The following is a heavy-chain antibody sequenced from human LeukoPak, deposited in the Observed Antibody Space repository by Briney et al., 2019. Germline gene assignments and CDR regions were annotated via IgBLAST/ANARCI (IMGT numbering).Heavy chain of an antibody. V-gene: IGHV3-33*01. CDR3: ARFSETTVTVDY. Sequence: TGGSLRLSCAASGFTFSSYGMHWVRQAPGKGLEWVAVIWYDGSNKYYADSVKGRFTISRDNSKNTLYLQMNSLRAEDTAVYYCARFSETTVTVDYWGQGTLVTVSS. D-gene: IGHD4-17*01. J-gene: IGHJ4*02. CDR2: IWYDGSNK. CDR1: GFTFSSYG.